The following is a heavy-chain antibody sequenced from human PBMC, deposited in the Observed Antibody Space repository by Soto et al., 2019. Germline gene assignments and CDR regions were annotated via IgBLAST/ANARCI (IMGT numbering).Heavy chain of an antibody. CDR2: INHSGST. Sequence: PSETLSLTCAVYGGSFSGYYWSWIRQPPWKGLEWIGEINHSGSTNYNPSLKSRVTISVDTSKNQFSLKLSSVTAADTAVYYCARGQAYYDFWSGYPGNYYYMDVWGKGTTVTVSS. CDR1: GGSFSGYY. D-gene: IGHD3-3*01. V-gene: IGHV4-34*01. CDR3: ARGQAYYDFWSGYPGNYYYMDV. J-gene: IGHJ6*03.